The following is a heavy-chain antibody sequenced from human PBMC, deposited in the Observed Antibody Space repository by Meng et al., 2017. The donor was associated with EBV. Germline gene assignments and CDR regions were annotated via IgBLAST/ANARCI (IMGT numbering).Heavy chain of an antibody. J-gene: IGHJ4*02. Sequence: QVELVQSGAEVKKPWSAVKVPCKTSGGPFRYYAISWVRQAPGQGLEWLGGFLPRLGAPNYAQKFHGRVKITADESTSTHYMDLSSLRSEDTAIYYCASESGRGYTPDYWGQGTLVTVSS. CDR3: ASESGRGYTPDY. CDR2: FLPRLGAP. V-gene: IGHV1-69*01. D-gene: IGHD3-10*01. CDR1: GGPFRYYA.